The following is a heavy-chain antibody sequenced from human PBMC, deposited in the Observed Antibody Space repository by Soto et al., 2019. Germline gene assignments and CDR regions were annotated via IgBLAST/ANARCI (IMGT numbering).Heavy chain of an antibody. CDR3: ARTATHYYDSSGYYYEGPGAFDY. V-gene: IGHV4-59*01. CDR2: IYYSGST. J-gene: IGHJ4*02. D-gene: IGHD3-22*01. Sequence: SETLSLTCTVSGGSISSYYWSWIRQPPWKGLEWIGYIYYSGSTNYNPSLKSRVTISVDTSKNQFSLKLSSVTAAVTAVYYCARTATHYYDSSGYYYEGPGAFDYWGQGTLVTVSS. CDR1: GGSISSYY.